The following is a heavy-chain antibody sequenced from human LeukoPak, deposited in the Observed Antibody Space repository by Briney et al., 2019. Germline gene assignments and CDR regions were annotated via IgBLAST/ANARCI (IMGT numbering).Heavy chain of an antibody. CDR3: ARHSGSGSLSRPFDP. D-gene: IGHD3-10*01. CDR1: GDSVTSGTFY. Sequence: SETLSLTRTVSGDSVTSGTFYWAWLRQPPGKGLEWIATVYYTGSTYYNPSLKSRVTISIDTSKNQFSLKLRSVVAPDTALYYCARHSGSGSLSRPFDPWGQGTLVTVSS. CDR2: VYYTGST. J-gene: IGHJ5*02. V-gene: IGHV4-39*01.